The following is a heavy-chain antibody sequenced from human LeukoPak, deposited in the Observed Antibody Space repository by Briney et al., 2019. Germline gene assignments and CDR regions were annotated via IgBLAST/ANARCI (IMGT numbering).Heavy chain of an antibody. J-gene: IGHJ4*02. V-gene: IGHV4-4*07. CDR1: GVSITNYY. Sequence: SETLSLTCTVSGVSITNYYWAWIRQPAGKGLEWIGRMYIGGSTNYNPALKRRCTISIDKANNQFSLKLRAVTAADTAVYYCARDYLAGAPLDSWGQGTQVTVSS. CDR3: ARDYLAGAPLDS. CDR2: MYIGGST. D-gene: IGHD1-26*01.